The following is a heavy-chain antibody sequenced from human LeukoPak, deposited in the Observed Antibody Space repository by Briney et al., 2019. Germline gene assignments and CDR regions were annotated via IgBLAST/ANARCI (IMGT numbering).Heavy chain of an antibody. J-gene: IGHJ4*02. Sequence: GGSLRLSCAASGFTFSSYAMSWVRQAPGKGLEWVSAISGSGGGTYYADSVKGRFTISRDNSKNTLYLQMNSLRAEDTAVYYCAKSLRPRVVAYFDYWGQGTPVTVSS. CDR1: GFTFSSYA. D-gene: IGHD2-15*01. CDR2: ISGSGGGT. V-gene: IGHV3-23*01. CDR3: AKSLRPRVVAYFDY.